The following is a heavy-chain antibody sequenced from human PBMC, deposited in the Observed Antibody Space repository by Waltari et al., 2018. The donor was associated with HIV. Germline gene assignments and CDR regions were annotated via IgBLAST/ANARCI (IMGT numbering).Heavy chain of an antibody. CDR1: GGSISSGGDY. CDR3: ARDYGYCTSSSCYYYGMDV. J-gene: IGHJ6*02. V-gene: IGHV4-31*03. D-gene: IGHD2-2*01. CDR2: IYYSGST. Sequence: QVQLQESGPGLVKPSQTLSLTCTVSGGSISSGGDYWSWIRQHPGKGLEWIGYIYYSGSTSYNPSLKSRVTISVDTSKNQFSLKLSSVTAADTAVYYCARDYGYCTSSSCYYYGMDVWGQGTTVTVSS.